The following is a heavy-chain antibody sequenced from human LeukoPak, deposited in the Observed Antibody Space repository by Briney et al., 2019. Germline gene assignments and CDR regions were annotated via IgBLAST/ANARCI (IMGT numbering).Heavy chain of an antibody. CDR1: GFTFSSYA. V-gene: IGHV3-23*01. CDR3: AKDVGLLQGALD. CDR2: ISGSGGST. J-gene: IGHJ4*02. Sequence: GRSLRLSCAASGFTFSSYAMSWVRQAPGKGLEWVSAISGSGGSTYYADSVKGRFTISRDNSKNTLYLQMNSLRAEDTAVYYCAKDVGLLQGALDWGQGTLVTVSS. D-gene: IGHD2-15*01.